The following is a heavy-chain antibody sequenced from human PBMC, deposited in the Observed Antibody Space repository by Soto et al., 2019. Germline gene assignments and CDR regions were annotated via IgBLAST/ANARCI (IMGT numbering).Heavy chain of an antibody. V-gene: IGHV3-15*01. Sequence: GGSLILSCAASGFTFSNAWMSWIRQAPGKGLEWVGRIQRKTDGGTTDYAAPVKGRFTISRDDSKNTLYLQMNSLKTEDTAVYYCTTGLSSGYYSFDYWGQGTLVTVSS. CDR1: GFTFSNAW. J-gene: IGHJ4*02. CDR2: IQRKTDGGTT. CDR3: TTGLSSGYYSFDY. D-gene: IGHD3-22*01.